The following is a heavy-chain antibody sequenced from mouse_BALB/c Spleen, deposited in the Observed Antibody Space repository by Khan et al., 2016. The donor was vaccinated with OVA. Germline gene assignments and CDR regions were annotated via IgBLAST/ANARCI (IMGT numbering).Heavy chain of an antibody. CDR2: INTGGPYT. Sequence: EVELVESGGDFVRPGGSLKLSCAASEFTFSTYGMSWVRQTPDKRLEWVATINTGGPYTYYPDSVKGRFTISRDNAKNTLYLQLSSLKSEDTAIYYCARLAYYYNSEGFAYWGQGTLVTVSA. V-gene: IGHV5-6*01. CDR1: EFTFSTYG. CDR3: ARLAYYYNSEGFAY. J-gene: IGHJ3*01. D-gene: IGHD1-1*01.